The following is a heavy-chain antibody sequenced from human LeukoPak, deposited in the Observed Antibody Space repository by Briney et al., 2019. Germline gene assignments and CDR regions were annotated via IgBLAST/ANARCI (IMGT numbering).Heavy chain of an antibody. V-gene: IGHV3-74*01. Sequence: PGGSLRLSCAASGFTFSSYWMHWVRQAPGKGLVWVSRINSDGSSTSYADSVKGRFTISRDNAKNTLYLQMNSLRAEDTAVYYCAKLRQINWFDPWGQGTLVTVFS. CDR3: AKLRQINWFDP. CDR1: GFTFSSYW. CDR2: INSDGSST. J-gene: IGHJ5*02.